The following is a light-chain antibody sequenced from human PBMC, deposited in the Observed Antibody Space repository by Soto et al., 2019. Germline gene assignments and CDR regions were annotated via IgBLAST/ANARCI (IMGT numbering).Light chain of an antibody. J-gene: IGLJ1*01. CDR2: DVS. V-gene: IGLV2-14*01. Sequence: QSALTQPASVSGSPGQSITISCTGPSSDVGGYNYVSWYQQHPGEAPKLMIYDVSNRPSGVSNRFSGSKSGNTASLTISGLQAEDEADYYCSSYTSSSTYVFGTGTKLTVL. CDR1: SSDVGGYNY. CDR3: SSYTSSSTYV.